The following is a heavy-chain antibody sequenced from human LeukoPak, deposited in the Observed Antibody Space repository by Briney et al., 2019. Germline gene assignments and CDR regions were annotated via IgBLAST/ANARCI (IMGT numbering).Heavy chain of an antibody. J-gene: IGHJ5*02. D-gene: IGHD4-11*01. CDR1: EFTFDNYA. CDR3: AKDRTALTAWA. CDR2: ILGGGDTT. V-gene: IGHV3-23*01. Sequence: GGSLRLSCAASEFTFDNYAMNWVRQAPGKGLEWVSAILGGGDTTSYADSVKGRFTISRDNSKNTLYLQMNSLRAEDTAVYYCAKDRTALTAWAWGQGVLVTVSS.